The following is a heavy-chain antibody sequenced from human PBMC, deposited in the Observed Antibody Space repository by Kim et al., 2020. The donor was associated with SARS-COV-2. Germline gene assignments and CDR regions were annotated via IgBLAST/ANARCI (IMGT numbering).Heavy chain of an antibody. CDR2: ISYDGSNK. CDR3: ARSPLGWELLSGFDY. CDR1: GSTFSSYA. J-gene: IGHJ4*01. Sequence: GGSLRLSCAASGSTFSSYAMHWVRQAPGKGLEWVAVISYDGSNKYYADSVKGRFTISRDNSKNTLYLQMTSLRPEDTAVNHCARSPLGWELLSGFDYWG. D-gene: IGHD1-26*01. V-gene: IGHV3-30*04.